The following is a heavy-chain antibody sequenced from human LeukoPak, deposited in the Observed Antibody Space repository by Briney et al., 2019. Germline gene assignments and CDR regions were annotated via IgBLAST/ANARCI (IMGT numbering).Heavy chain of an antibody. Sequence: GGSLRLSCAASGLTFSSHAMHWIRQAPGKGLEYVSATVSNGGNTYYAESVRGRFTISRDNSKNTVYLQMGSLRPEDTGVYYCARGGYYAATDVWGQGALVTVSS. V-gene: IGHV3-64*02. CDR3: ARGGYYAATDV. CDR2: TVSNGGNT. CDR1: GLTFSSHA. J-gene: IGHJ4*02. D-gene: IGHD3-3*01.